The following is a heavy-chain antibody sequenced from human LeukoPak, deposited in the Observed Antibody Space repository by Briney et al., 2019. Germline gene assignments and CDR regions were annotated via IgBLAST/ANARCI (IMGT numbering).Heavy chain of an antibody. J-gene: IGHJ4*02. CDR2: IYHSGST. D-gene: IGHD6-13*01. V-gene: IGHV4-38-2*02. CDR3: ARHEWQQLVKFDY. CDR1: GYSISSGYY. Sequence: PSETLSLTCTVSGYSISSGYYWGWIRQPPGKGLEWIGSIYHSGSTYYNPSLKSRVTISVDTSKNQFSLKVSSVTAADTAAYYCARHEWQQLVKFDYWGQGALVTVSS.